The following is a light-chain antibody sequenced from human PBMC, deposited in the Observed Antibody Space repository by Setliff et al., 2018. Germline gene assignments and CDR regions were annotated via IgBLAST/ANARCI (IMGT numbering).Light chain of an antibody. CDR1: SSDVGRYNY. J-gene: IGLJ1*01. V-gene: IGLV2-11*01. CDR2: DVS. Sequence: QSALAQPRSVSGSPGQSVTISCTGASSDVGRYNYVSWYQQHPGKAPKLMIYDVSKRPSGVPDRFSGSKSGNTASLTISGLQAEDEADYYCSAYTSSSTYVFGIGTKVTVL. CDR3: SAYTSSSTYV.